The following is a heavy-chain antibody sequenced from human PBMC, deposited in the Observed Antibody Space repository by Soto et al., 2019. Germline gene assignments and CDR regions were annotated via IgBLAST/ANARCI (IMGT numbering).Heavy chain of an antibody. CDR3: ARVWFGGNAFDI. CDR1: GGSISSSSYY. CDR2: IYYSGST. J-gene: IGHJ3*02. D-gene: IGHD3-10*01. Sequence: SETLSLTCTVSGGSISSSSYYWGWIRQPPGKGLEWIGSIYYSGSTYYTPSLKSRVTISVDTSKNQFSLKLSSMTAADTAVYYCARVWFGGNAFDIWGQGTMVTVSS. V-gene: IGHV4-39*01.